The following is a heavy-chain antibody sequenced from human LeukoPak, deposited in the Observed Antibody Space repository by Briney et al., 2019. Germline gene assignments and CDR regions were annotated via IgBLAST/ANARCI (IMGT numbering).Heavy chain of an antibody. CDR1: GFTFSSYG. D-gene: IGHD3-16*01. V-gene: IGHV3-30*18. J-gene: IGHJ4*02. CDR2: ISYDGSNK. CDR3: AKEVGDSGY. Sequence: GGSLRLPCAASGFTFSSYGMHWVRQAPGKGLEWVAVISYDGSNKYYADSVKGRFTISRDNSKNTLYLQMNSLRAEDTAVYYCAKEVGDSGYWGQGTLVTVSS.